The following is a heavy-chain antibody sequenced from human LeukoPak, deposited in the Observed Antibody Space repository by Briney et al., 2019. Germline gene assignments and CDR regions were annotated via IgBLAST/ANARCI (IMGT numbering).Heavy chain of an antibody. CDR2: ISTNGGST. CDR1: GFTFSFYA. Sequence: GGSLSLSCSASGFTFSFYAMHWVRQAPGKGLEYVSGISTNGGSTYYADSVKGRFTISRDNSKNTLYLQMSSLRAEDTAVYYCVKVLSSSVATFPPDAFDIWGQGTMVTVSS. CDR3: VKVLSSSVATFPPDAFDI. V-gene: IGHV3-64D*06. J-gene: IGHJ3*02. D-gene: IGHD5-12*01.